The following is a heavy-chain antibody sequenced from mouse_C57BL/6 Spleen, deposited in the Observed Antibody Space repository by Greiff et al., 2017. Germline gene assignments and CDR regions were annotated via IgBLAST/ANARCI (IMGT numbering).Heavy chain of an antibody. J-gene: IGHJ2*01. V-gene: IGHV14-4*01. D-gene: IGHD2-10*02. Sequence: EVMLVESGAELVRPGASVKLSCTASGFNIKDDYMHWVKQRPEQGLEWIGWIDPENGDTEYASKFQGKATITADTSSNTAYLQLSSLTSEDTAVYYCTPYGNYLFDYWGQGTTLTVSS. CDR3: TPYGNYLFDY. CDR2: IDPENGDT. CDR1: GFNIKDDY.